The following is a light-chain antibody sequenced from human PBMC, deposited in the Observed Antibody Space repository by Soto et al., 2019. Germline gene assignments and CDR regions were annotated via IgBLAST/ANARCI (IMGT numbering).Light chain of an antibody. CDR2: KAS. CDR3: QQYNSYSPVT. CDR1: QTISSW. V-gene: IGKV1-5*03. J-gene: IGKJ2*01. Sequence: DIQMTQSPSTLSGSVGDRVTITCRASQTISSWLAWYQQKPGKAPKLLIYKASSLESGVPSRFSGSGSGTEFTLTISSLQPDDFATYSCQQYNSYSPVTFGQGTK.